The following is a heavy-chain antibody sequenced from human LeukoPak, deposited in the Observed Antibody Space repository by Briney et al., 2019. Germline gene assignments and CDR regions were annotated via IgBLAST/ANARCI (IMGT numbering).Heavy chain of an antibody. Sequence: GASVKVSCKTSGDTFTGYYMHWVRQAPGQGLEWMGWINPNSGGTNYAQKFQGRVTMTRDTSISTAYMELSRLRSDDTAVYYCAKVASAPQFYGGVYYFDYWGQGTPVTVSS. CDR2: INPNSGGT. V-gene: IGHV1-2*02. D-gene: IGHD4-23*01. CDR3: AKVASAPQFYGGVYYFDY. J-gene: IGHJ4*02. CDR1: GDTFTGYY.